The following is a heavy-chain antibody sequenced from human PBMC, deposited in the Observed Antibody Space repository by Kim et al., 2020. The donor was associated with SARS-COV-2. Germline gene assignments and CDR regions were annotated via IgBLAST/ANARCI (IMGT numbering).Heavy chain of an antibody. CDR2: IYSGGSST. V-gene: IGHV3-23*03. D-gene: IGHD3-9*01. J-gene: IGHJ2*01. CDR3: AKASPPPYYDILTGYYREWDWYFDL. CDR1: GFTFSSYA. Sequence: GGSLRLSCAASGFTFSSYAMSWVRQAPGKGLEWVSVIYSGGSSTYYADSVKGRFTISRDNSKNTLYLQMNSLRAEDTAVYYCAKASPPPYYDILTGYYREWDWYFDLWGRGTLVTVSS.